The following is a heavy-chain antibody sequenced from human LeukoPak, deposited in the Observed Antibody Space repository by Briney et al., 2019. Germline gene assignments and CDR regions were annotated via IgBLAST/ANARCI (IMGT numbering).Heavy chain of an antibody. CDR3: ATNSGHNYFDP. CDR1: GFTFSSYW. D-gene: IGHD3-10*01. Sequence: GSLRLSCAASGFTFSSYWMSWVRQTPGKGLDWVANIKQDGSEKYYEDSVNGRFTISRDNAKNSLYLQMNSLRAEDTAVYYCATNSGHNYFDPWGQGTLVTVAS. J-gene: IGHJ5*02. CDR2: IKQDGSEK. V-gene: IGHV3-7*01.